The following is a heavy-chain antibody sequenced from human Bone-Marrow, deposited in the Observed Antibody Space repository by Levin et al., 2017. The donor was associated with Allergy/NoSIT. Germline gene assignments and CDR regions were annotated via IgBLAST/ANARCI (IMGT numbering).Heavy chain of an antibody. J-gene: IGHJ3*02. V-gene: IGHV3-66*01. D-gene: IGHD3-22*01. Sequence: GGSLRLSCAASGFTVSSNYMSWVRQAPGKGLEWVSVIYSGGSTYYGDSVKGRFTISRDNSKNTLYLQMNSLRAEDTAVYHCAREGYYDSSRSGAFDIWGQGTMVTVSS. CDR3: AREGYYDSSRSGAFDI. CDR1: GFTVSSNY. CDR2: IYSGGST.